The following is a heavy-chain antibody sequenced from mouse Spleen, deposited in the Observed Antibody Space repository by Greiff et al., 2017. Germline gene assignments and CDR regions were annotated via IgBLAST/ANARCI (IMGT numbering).Heavy chain of an antibody. CDR1: GFTFSDYG. J-gene: IGHJ2*01. CDR2: ISNLAYSI. D-gene: IGHD2-1*01. Sequence: EVQLQESGGGLVQPGGSLKISCAASGFTFSDYGMAWVRQAPRKGPEWVAFISNLAYSIYYADTVTGRFTIPRENDKNTLYLEMSSLRSEDTAMYYCARQVTGYFDYWGQGTTLTVSS. V-gene: IGHV5-15*01. CDR3: ARQVTGYFDY.